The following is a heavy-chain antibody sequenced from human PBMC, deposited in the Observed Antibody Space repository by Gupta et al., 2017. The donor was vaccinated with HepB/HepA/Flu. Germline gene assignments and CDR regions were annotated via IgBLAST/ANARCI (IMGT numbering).Heavy chain of an antibody. Sequence: EVQLVESGGGLVQPGGSLRLSCAASGFTFSSYEMNWVRQAPGKGLEWVSYISSSGSTIYYADAVKGRFTISRDNAKNSLYLKMKSLSAEDTAVYYCARTTVTTFVFDYWGQGTLVTVSS. CDR2: ISSSGSTI. V-gene: IGHV3-48*03. D-gene: IGHD4-11*01. CDR1: GFTFSSYE. J-gene: IGHJ4*02. CDR3: ARTTVTTFVFDY.